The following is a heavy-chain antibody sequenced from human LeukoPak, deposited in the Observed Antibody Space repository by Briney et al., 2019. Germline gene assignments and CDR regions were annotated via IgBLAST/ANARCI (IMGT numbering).Heavy chain of an antibody. J-gene: IGHJ4*02. D-gene: IGHD2-21*02. CDR2: IYYSGST. CDR1: GGSISSYY. V-gene: IGHV4-59*08. Sequence: SETLSLTCTVSGGSISSYYWSWIRQPPGKGLEWIGYIYYSGSTNYNPSLKSRVTISVDTSKNQFSLKLSSVSAADTAVYYCARHASVVVTDFDYWGQGTLVTVSS. CDR3: ARHASVVVTDFDY.